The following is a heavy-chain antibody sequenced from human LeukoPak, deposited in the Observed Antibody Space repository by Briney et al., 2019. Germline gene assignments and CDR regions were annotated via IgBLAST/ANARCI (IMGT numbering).Heavy chain of an antibody. Sequence: SETLSLTCTVSGGSISSYYWSWIRQPPGKGLEWIGNIYFSGSTYYNPSLKSRVTISVDTSKNQFSLKLSSVTAADTAVYYCASQLNQWLIDYWGQGTLVTVSS. J-gene: IGHJ4*02. D-gene: IGHD6-19*01. CDR3: ASQLNQWLIDY. CDR1: GGSISSYY. V-gene: IGHV4-59*04. CDR2: IYFSGST.